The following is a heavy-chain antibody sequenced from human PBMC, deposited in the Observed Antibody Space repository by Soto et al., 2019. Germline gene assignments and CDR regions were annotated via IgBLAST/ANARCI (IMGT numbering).Heavy chain of an antibody. Sequence: ASVKVSCKASGYTFTSYGISWVRQAPGQGLEWMGWISAYNGSTNYAQKLQGRVTMTTDTSTSTAYMELRSLRSDDTAVYYCARDDSSGWYGAFDIWGQGTMVTVSS. V-gene: IGHV1-18*01. CDR3: ARDDSSGWYGAFDI. D-gene: IGHD6-19*01. J-gene: IGHJ3*02. CDR2: ISAYNGST. CDR1: GYTFTSYG.